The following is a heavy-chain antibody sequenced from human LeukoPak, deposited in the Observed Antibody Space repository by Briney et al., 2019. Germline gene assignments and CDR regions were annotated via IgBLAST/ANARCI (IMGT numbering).Heavy chain of an antibody. CDR1: GYTFTAYY. J-gene: IGHJ6*03. D-gene: IGHD3-10*01. CDR3: ARNYYTSGSPLYYYYYMDV. CDR2: INPDSGGT. V-gene: IGHV1-2*02. Sequence: ASVKVSCKTSGYTFTAYYLHWVRQAPGQGPEWMGWINPDSGGTNYAQRFQGRVTMTRDTSISTAFMELSSLRSDDTAVYYCARNYYTSGSPLYYYYYMDVWGKGTTVTVPS.